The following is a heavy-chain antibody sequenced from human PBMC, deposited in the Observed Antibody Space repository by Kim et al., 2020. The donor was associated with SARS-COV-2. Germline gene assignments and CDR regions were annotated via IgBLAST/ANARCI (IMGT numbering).Heavy chain of an antibody. D-gene: IGHD3-9*01. CDR3: ARFDPYWYFDL. V-gene: IGHV4-38-2*02. CDR2: ISHSGSP. CDR1: DYSITRGSY. J-gene: IGHJ2*01. Sequence: SETLSLTCTVSDYSITRGSYWGWIRQPPGKGLEWIGTISHSGSPYYNPSLKSRVTMSVDTSNKQFYLYLTSVTAADTAVFYCARFDPYWYFDLWGRGTL.